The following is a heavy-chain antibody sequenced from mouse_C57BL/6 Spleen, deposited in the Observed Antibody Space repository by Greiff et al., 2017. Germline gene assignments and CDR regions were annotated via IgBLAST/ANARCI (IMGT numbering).Heavy chain of an antibody. D-gene: IGHD3-2*02. J-gene: IGHJ4*01. CDR3: TTGDSSGYYAMDY. CDR1: GFNIKDDY. Sequence: VQLQQSGAELVRPGASVTLSCTASGFNIKDDYMHWVKQRPEQGLEWIGWIDPENGDTEYASKFQGKATITADTSSNTAYLQLSSLTSEDTAVYYCTTGDSSGYYAMDYWGQGNSVTVSS. V-gene: IGHV14-4*01. CDR2: IDPENGDT.